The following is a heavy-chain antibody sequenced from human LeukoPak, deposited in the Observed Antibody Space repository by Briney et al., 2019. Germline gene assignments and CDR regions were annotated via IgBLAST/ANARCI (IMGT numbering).Heavy chain of an antibody. CDR3: ATHLSNTDTY. CDR2: IYPGDSDI. J-gene: IGHJ4*02. D-gene: IGHD2/OR15-2a*01. Sequence: GESLKISCKGSGYSFINYWIGWVRQMPGKGLERMGIIYPGDSDIRYSPSFQGQVTISADTSISTAYLQWGSVKASDTAMYYCATHLSNTDTYWGQGTLVTVSS. V-gene: IGHV5-51*01. CDR1: GYSFINYW.